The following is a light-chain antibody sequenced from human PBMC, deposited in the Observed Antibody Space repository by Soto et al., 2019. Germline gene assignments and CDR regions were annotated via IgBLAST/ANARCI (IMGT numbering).Light chain of an antibody. CDR2: GAS. Sequence: EIVMTQSPATLSVSPGERATFSCRASQSVSSNLAWYQQKPGQAPRLLIYGASTRATGIPARFSGSGSGTEFTLTISSLQSEDFAVYYCQQDNNWPRALTFGGGTKVETK. V-gene: IGKV3-15*01. CDR1: QSVSSN. CDR3: QQDNNWPRALT. J-gene: IGKJ4*01.